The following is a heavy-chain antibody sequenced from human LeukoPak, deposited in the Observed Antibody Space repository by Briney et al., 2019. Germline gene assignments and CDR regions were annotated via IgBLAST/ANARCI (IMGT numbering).Heavy chain of an antibody. CDR3: AREPEYYYDSSGYLYY. V-gene: IGHV3-30-3*01. J-gene: IGHJ4*02. Sequence: AGGSLRLSCAASGFTFSSYAMHWVRQAPGKGPEWVAVISYDGSNKYYADSVKGRFTISRDNSKNTLYLQMNSLRAEDTAVYYCAREPEYYYDSSGYLYYWGQGTLVTVSS. CDR2: ISYDGSNK. CDR1: GFTFSSYA. D-gene: IGHD3-22*01.